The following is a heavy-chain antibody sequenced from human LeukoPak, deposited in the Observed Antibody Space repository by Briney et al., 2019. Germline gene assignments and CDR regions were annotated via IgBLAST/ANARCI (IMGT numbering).Heavy chain of an antibody. Sequence: PSETLSLTCAVYSGSFSGYYWNWIRQPPGKGLEWIGEINYSESTNYSPSLKSRVTISVDTSKNQFSLKLTSVTAADTAVYYCARGRTYYDSSGYYYVWFDPWGQGTLVTVSS. CDR2: INYSEST. V-gene: IGHV4-34*01. CDR1: SGSFSGYY. J-gene: IGHJ5*02. D-gene: IGHD3-22*01. CDR3: ARGRTYYDSSGYYYVWFDP.